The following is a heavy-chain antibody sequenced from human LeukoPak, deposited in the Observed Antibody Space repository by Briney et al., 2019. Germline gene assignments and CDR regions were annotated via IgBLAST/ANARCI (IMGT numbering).Heavy chain of an antibody. CDR1: GFTFSSYA. D-gene: IGHD3-22*01. CDR3: ARDRYYYDSSGYYYFDC. CDR2: ISYDGSNK. V-gene: IGHV3-30-3*01. J-gene: IGHJ4*02. Sequence: GGSLRLSCAASGFTFSSYAMHWVRQAPGKGLEWVAVISYDGSNKYYADSVKGRFTISRDNSKNTLYLQMNSLRAEDTAVYYCARDRYYYDSSGYYYFDCWGQGTLVTVSS.